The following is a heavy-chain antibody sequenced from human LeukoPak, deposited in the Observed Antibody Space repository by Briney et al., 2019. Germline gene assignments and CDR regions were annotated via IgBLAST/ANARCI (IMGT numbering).Heavy chain of an antibody. CDR1: GGSFSGYY. D-gene: IGHD5/OR15-5a*01. J-gene: IGHJ4*02. CDR2: INHSGST. Sequence: SETLSLTCAVYGGSFSGYYWSWIRQPPGKGPEWIGEINHSGSTNYNPSLKSRVTISVDTSKNQFSLKLSSVTAADTAVYYCARGDREFSVLDYWGQGTLVTVSS. CDR3: ARGDREFSVLDY. V-gene: IGHV4-34*01.